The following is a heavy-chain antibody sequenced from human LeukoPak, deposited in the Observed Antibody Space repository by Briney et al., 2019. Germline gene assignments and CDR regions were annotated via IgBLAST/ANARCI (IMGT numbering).Heavy chain of an antibody. J-gene: IGHJ3*02. CDR3: ARVVVITIRIDTVDI. V-gene: IGHV4-38-2*02. CDR2: IYHSGST. CDR1: GYSINSGYY. D-gene: IGHD3-22*01. Sequence: PSETLSLTCTVSGYSINSGYYWGWIRQPSGKGLEWIGSIYHSGSTYYISSLKGRVAISVHTYKDELSLKLSCVTDADTDVYYCARVVVITIRIDTVDIWGQGPRVSVSS.